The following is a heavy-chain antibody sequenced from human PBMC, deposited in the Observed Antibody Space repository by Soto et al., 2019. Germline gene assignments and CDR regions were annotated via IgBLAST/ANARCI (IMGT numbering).Heavy chain of an antibody. CDR2: IIPIFGTA. D-gene: IGHD1-7*01. CDR3: ARCQDRNCYYYYGMDV. CDR1: GGTFSSYA. Sequence: QVQLVQSGAEVKKPGSSVKVSCKASGGTFSSYAISWVRQAPVQGLEWMGGIIPIFGTANYAQKFQGRVTITADDSTSTAYMELSSLRSEDTAVYYCARCQDRNCYYYYGMDVWGQGTTVTVSS. V-gene: IGHV1-69*01. J-gene: IGHJ6*02.